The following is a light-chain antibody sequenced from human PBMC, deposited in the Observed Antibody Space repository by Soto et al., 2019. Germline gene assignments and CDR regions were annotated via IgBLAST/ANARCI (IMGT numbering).Light chain of an antibody. CDR1: SSDVGSYNL. CDR3: CSYAGSSTVV. Sequence: QSALTQPASVSGSPGQSITISCTGTSSDVGSYNLVSWYQQHPGKAPKLMIYEGSKRPSGVSKRFSGSKSGNTAALTISGLQAEDEADYYCCSYAGSSTVVFGGGTKRTVL. V-gene: IGLV2-23*01. CDR2: EGS. J-gene: IGLJ2*01.